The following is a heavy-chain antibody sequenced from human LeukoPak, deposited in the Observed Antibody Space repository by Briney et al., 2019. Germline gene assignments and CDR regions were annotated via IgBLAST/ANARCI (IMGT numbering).Heavy chain of an antibody. Sequence: PGGSLRLSCAASGFTVSSNYMSWVRQAPGKGLEWVSLIYSGGVTYYADSVKGRFIISRDNSKNKLFPQMNNLRAEDTAVYYCARAPSGWSDYWYFDLWGRGTLVTVSS. J-gene: IGHJ2*01. D-gene: IGHD6-19*01. CDR2: IYSGGVT. CDR3: ARAPSGWSDYWYFDL. CDR1: GFTVSSNY. V-gene: IGHV3-53*01.